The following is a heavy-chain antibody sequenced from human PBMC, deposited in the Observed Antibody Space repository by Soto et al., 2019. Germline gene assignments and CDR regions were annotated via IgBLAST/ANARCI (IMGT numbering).Heavy chain of an antibody. Sequence: SETLSLTCTVSGGSISSSSYYWGWIHQPPGKGLEWIGSIYYSGSTYYNPSLKSRVTISVDTSKNQFSLKLSSVTAADTAVYYCARYVDTAMEFDYWGQGTLVTVSS. CDR1: GGSISSSSYY. CDR3: ARYVDTAMEFDY. V-gene: IGHV4-39*07. J-gene: IGHJ4*02. D-gene: IGHD5-18*01. CDR2: IYYSGST.